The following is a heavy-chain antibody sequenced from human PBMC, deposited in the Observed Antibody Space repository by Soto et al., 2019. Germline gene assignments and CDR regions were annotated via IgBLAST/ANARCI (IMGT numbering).Heavy chain of an antibody. CDR2: IKYDGGEK. J-gene: IGHJ6*02. CDR1: EFTFSSYW. D-gene: IGHD4-17*01. V-gene: IGHV3-7*01. CDR3: VTSSTARGGMDV. Sequence: EVQLMESGGGLVQPGGSLRLSCVVSEFTFSSYWMSWVRQVPGKGLEWVANIKYDGGEKYYVNSVKGRFTISRDNAKNSLYLQMNSLRAEDSAVYHCVTSSTARGGMDVWGQGTTVTVSS.